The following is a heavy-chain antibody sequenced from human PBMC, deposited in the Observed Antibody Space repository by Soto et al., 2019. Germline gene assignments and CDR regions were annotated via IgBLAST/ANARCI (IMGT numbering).Heavy chain of an antibody. CDR3: VRAASELDY. Sequence: QVQLVESGGGLVKPGGSLRLSCSASGFTFSDYYMTWIRQAPGKGLEWVSYISSSSSHTNYADSVEGRFTISRDNAKNSLYLQMNSLRAEDTAVYYCVRAASELDYWGQGTLVNVSP. V-gene: IGHV3-11*06. D-gene: IGHD5-18*01. CDR1: GFTFSDYY. CDR2: ISSSSSHT. J-gene: IGHJ4*02.